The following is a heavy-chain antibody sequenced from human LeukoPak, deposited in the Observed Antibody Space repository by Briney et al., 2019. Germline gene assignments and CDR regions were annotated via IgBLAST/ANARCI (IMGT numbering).Heavy chain of an antibody. CDR2: IYYSGST. J-gene: IGHJ4*02. Sequence: SETLSLTCTVSGGSVSSNIYYWNWIRQPPGKGLEWIGYIYYSGSTNYNPSLKSRVTISVDTSKNQFSLKLTSLTAADTAVYYCAREDSSGYLGYWGQGTLVTVSS. CDR1: GGSVSSNIYY. D-gene: IGHD3-22*01. V-gene: IGHV4-61*01. CDR3: AREDSSGYLGY.